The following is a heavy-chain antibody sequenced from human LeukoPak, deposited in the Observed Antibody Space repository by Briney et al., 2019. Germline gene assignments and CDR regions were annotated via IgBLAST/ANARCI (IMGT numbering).Heavy chain of an antibody. CDR2: IYYSGST. CDR3: ARAYYYDTSDYHIFDH. Sequence: PSETLSLTCTVSGDSISSYYWSWIRQPPGKGLEWIGYIYYSGSTNYNPSLTSRVTISLDTSKSQFSLKLSSVTAADTAVYYCARAYYYDTSDYHIFDHWGQGTLVTVSS. V-gene: IGHV4-59*01. J-gene: IGHJ4*02. D-gene: IGHD3-22*01. CDR1: GDSISSYY.